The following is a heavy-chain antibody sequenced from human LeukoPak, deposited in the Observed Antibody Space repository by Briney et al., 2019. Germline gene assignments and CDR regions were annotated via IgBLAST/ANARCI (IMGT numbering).Heavy chain of an antibody. CDR2: ISYDGSNK. J-gene: IGHJ6*02. CDR3: AGSSSSSLYYYYGMDV. Sequence: GGSLRLSCAASGFTFDDYAMHWVRQAPGKGLEWVAVISYDGSNKYYADSVKGRFTVSRDNSKNTLYLQMNSLRAEDTAVYYCAGSSSSSLYYYYGMDVWGQGTTVTVSS. D-gene: IGHD6-6*01. CDR1: GFTFDDYA. V-gene: IGHV3-30-3*01.